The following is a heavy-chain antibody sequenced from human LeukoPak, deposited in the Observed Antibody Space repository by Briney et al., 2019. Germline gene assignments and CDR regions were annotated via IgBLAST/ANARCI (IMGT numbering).Heavy chain of an antibody. J-gene: IGHJ4*02. CDR2: ISGSGGST. D-gene: IGHD6-13*01. CDR1: GGSFSGYY. CDR3: AKDSSSWYLLDY. Sequence: PSETLSLTCAVYGGSFSGYYWSWVRQAPGKGLEWVSAISGSGGSTYYADSVKGRFTISRDNSKNTLYLQMNSLRAEDTAVYYCAKDSSSWYLLDYWGQGTLVTVSS. V-gene: IGHV3-23*01.